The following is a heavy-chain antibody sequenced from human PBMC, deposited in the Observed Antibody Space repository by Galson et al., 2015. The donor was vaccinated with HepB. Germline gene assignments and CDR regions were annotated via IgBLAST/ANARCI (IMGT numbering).Heavy chain of an antibody. CDR1: GFTFSSYA. Sequence: SLRLSCAASGFTFSSYAMHWVRQAPGKGLEWVAVISYDGSNKYYADSVKGRFTISRDNSKNTLYLQMNSLRAEDTAVYYCAREWYSSSSSYFDYWGQGTLVTVSS. V-gene: IGHV3-30-3*01. CDR3: AREWYSSSSSYFDY. J-gene: IGHJ4*02. D-gene: IGHD6-6*01. CDR2: ISYDGSNK.